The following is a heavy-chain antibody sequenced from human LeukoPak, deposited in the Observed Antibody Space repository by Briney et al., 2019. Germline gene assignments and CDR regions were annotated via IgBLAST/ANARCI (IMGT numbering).Heavy chain of an antibody. V-gene: IGHV3-30*18. CDR1: GFSFSSYG. CDR2: ISNDGSII. J-gene: IGHJ4*02. Sequence: GGSLRLSCAASGFSFSSYGMHWVRQAPGKGLEWVAVISNDGSIIKYGDSVKGRFTISRDNSKDMLYLQIDSLRAEDTAIYFCAKDGPWRPAAEWGQGVLLTVSS. D-gene: IGHD2-2*01. CDR3: AKDGPWRPAAE.